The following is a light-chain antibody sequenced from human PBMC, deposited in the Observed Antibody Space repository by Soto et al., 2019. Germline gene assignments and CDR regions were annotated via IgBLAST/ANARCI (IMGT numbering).Light chain of an antibody. CDR3: QQYNNYLWT. J-gene: IGKJ1*01. V-gene: IGKV1-5*01. Sequence: DIQMTQSPSTLSASVGERVTITCRASQSISSWFAWYQQKPGKAPNLLISDASSLESGVPSRFSGSGSGTEFTLTISSLQPDDFATYYCQQYNNYLWTFGQGTKVDIK. CDR2: DAS. CDR1: QSISSW.